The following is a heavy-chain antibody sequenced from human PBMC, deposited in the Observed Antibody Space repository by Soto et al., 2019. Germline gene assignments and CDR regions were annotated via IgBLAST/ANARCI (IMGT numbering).Heavy chain of an antibody. Sequence: GESLKISCKASGYNFTNYWITWVRRVPGKGLEWMGRIDPHDSYTKYSPSFEGHVTLSVDKSIATASLQWHNLKASDTGIYYCARLDCATECHQYFFDHWGQGTLVTVSS. D-gene: IGHD2-15*01. CDR2: IDPHDSYT. CDR3: ARLDCATECHQYFFDH. J-gene: IGHJ4*02. V-gene: IGHV5-10-1*01. CDR1: GYNFTNYW.